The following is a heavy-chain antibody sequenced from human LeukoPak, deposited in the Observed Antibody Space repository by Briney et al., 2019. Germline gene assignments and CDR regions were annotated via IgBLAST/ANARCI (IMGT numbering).Heavy chain of an antibody. Sequence: PGGSLRLSCAASGFIFSSYWMHWFRQGPGKGLVWVSRISTDGSSTSYADSVKGRFTISRDNAKNTLYLQMNSLRAEDTAVYYCAKDNSRRLLGMPCDYWGQGTLVTVSS. D-gene: IGHD4-23*01. V-gene: IGHV3-74*01. CDR1: GFIFSSYW. CDR2: ISTDGSST. J-gene: IGHJ4*02. CDR3: AKDNSRRLLGMPCDY.